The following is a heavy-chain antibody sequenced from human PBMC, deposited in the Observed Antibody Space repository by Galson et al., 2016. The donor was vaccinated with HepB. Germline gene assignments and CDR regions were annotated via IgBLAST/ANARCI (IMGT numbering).Heavy chain of an antibody. CDR1: GGTFSSYV. D-gene: IGHD3-3*01. Sequence: SVKVSCKASGGTFSSYVLSWVRQAPGQGLEWMGWIGTYNGNTNYAQKVQGRVTITRDTSTSTVYMELSSLRSEDTAVYYCARDYDFWSGYPDYWGQGTLVTVSS. CDR3: ARDYDFWSGYPDY. J-gene: IGHJ4*02. CDR2: IGTYNGNT. V-gene: IGHV1-18*01.